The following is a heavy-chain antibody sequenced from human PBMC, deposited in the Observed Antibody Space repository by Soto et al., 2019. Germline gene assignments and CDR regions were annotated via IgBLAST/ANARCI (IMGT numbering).Heavy chain of an antibody. CDR1: GFTFDDYG. CDR3: ARDAYGGQHPFNWFDP. D-gene: IGHD4-17*01. V-gene: IGHV3-20*01. CDR2: INWNGGST. J-gene: IGHJ5*02. Sequence: EVQLVESGGGVVRPGGSLRLSCAASGFTFDDYGMRWVRQAPGKGLEWVSGINWNGGSTGYADSVKGRFTIARDNATNSLYLQMNSLRAEDTAWYHCARDAYGGQHPFNWFDPWGQGTLVTVSS.